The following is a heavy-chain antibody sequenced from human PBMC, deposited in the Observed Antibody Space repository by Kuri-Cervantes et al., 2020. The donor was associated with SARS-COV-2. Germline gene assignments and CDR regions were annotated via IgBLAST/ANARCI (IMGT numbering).Heavy chain of an antibody. Sequence: LRLSFAVYGGSFSGYYWSWIRQPPGKGLEWIGEINHSGSTNYNPSLKSRVTISVDTSKNQFSLKLSSVTAADTAVYYCARGMDGYNYRSLDYWGQGTLVTVSS. D-gene: IGHD5-24*01. CDR1: GGSFSGYY. CDR3: ARGMDGYNYRSLDY. J-gene: IGHJ4*02. CDR2: INHSGST. V-gene: IGHV4-34*01.